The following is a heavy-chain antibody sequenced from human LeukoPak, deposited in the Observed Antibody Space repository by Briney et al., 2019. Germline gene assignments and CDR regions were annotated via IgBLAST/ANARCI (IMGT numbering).Heavy chain of an antibody. D-gene: IGHD3-10*01. CDR1: GGSFSGYY. J-gene: IGHJ6*03. CDR3: ARVWFGENRYYYYYMDV. V-gene: IGHV4-34*01. Sequence: SETLSLTCAVYGGSFSGYYWSWIRQPPGKGLEWIGEINHSGSTNYNPSLKSRVTISEDTSKNQFSLKLSSVTAADTAVYYCARVWFGENRYYYYYMDVWGKGTTVTVSS. CDR2: INHSGST.